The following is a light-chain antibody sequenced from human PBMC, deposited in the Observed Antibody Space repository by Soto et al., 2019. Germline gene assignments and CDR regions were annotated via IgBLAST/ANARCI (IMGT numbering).Light chain of an antibody. J-gene: IGLJ1*01. Sequence: QSALTQPRSVSGSPGQSVTISCTGTSSDVGGYNFVSWYQQHPGKAPKFMIYDVTKRPSGVPDRFSGSKSDNTASLTISGLQAEDEADYYCCSYVGSYTSYVFGTGTKVTVL. CDR1: SSDVGGYNF. CDR2: DVT. V-gene: IGLV2-11*01. CDR3: CSYVGSYTSYV.